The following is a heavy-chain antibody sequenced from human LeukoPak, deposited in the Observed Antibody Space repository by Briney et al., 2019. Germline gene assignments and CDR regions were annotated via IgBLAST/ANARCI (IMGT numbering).Heavy chain of an antibody. J-gene: IGHJ4*02. CDR1: GYTFTSYH. D-gene: IGHD5-18*01. Sequence: ASVKVSCKASGYTFTSYHMHWVRQAPGQGLEWMGIINPSGGSTSYAQKFQGRVTMTRDTSTSTVYMELSSLGSEDTAVYYCARDDVDTTFDYWGQGTLVTVSS. CDR2: INPSGGST. V-gene: IGHV1-46*01. CDR3: ARDDVDTTFDY.